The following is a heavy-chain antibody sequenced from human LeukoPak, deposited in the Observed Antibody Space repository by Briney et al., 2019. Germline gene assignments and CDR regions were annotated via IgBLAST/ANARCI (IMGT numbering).Heavy chain of an antibody. CDR2: IYYCGST. Sequence: SETLSLTCRVSGGSISNYYWSWIRQPPGKGLEWIGYIYYCGSTNYNPSLKSRVTISVDTSKNQFSLKLTSVTAADTAVYYCARSYSGSYYRTFDYWGQGTLVTVSS. CDR3: ARSYSGSYYRTFDY. V-gene: IGHV4-59*01. CDR1: GGSISNYY. D-gene: IGHD3-10*01. J-gene: IGHJ4*02.